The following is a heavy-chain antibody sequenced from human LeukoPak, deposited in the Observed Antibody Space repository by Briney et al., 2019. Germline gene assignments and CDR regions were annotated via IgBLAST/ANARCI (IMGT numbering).Heavy chain of an antibody. CDR1: GYTFTSYD. Sequence: GASVKVSCKASGYTFTSYDINWVRQATGQGLEWMGWMNPNSGNTGYAQKFQGRVTMTRNTSISTAYMELSSLRSEDTAVYYCARGPPRIAARPDGFGYWGQGTLVTVSS. J-gene: IGHJ4*02. D-gene: IGHD6-6*01. V-gene: IGHV1-8*01. CDR2: MNPNSGNT. CDR3: ARGPPRIAARPDGFGY.